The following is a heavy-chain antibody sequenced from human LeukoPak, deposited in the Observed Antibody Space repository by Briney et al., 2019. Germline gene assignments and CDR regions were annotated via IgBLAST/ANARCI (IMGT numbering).Heavy chain of an antibody. Sequence: SETLSLTCTVSGGSISSYYWSWIQQPPGKGLEWIGYIYYSGSTNYNPSLKSRVTISVDTSKNQFSLKLSSVTAADTAVYYCAGQGVRFLEWSLDYWGQGTLVTVSS. CDR2: IYYSGST. J-gene: IGHJ4*02. CDR1: GGSISSYY. D-gene: IGHD3-3*01. V-gene: IGHV4-59*01. CDR3: AGQGVRFLEWSLDY.